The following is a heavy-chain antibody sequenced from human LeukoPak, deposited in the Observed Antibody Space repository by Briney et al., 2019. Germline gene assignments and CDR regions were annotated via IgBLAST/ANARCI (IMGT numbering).Heavy chain of an antibody. CDR2: IYPNGNT. D-gene: IGHD5-18*01. CDR1: GFTVSSNY. Sequence: GGSLRLSCAASGFTVSSNYMIWVRQAPGKGLEWVSMIYPNGNTFYTDSVKGRFTISRDNSKNTLDLQMNSLRAEDTAVYYCARRGHGYGSPFDYWGQGTLVTVSS. J-gene: IGHJ4*02. V-gene: IGHV3-66*04. CDR3: ARRGHGYGSPFDY.